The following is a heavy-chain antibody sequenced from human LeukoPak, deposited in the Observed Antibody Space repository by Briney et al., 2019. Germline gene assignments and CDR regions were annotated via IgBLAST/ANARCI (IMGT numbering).Heavy chain of an antibody. Sequence: GGSLRLSCAASGFTFSSYGMHWVRQAPGKGLEWVAFIRYDGSNKYYADSVKGRFTISRDNSKNTLYLQMNSLRAEDTAVYYCAKHYGDYPWYFDLWGRGTLVTVSS. CDR1: GFTFSSYG. J-gene: IGHJ2*01. V-gene: IGHV3-30*02. CDR2: IRYDGSNK. CDR3: AKHYGDYPWYFDL. D-gene: IGHD4-17*01.